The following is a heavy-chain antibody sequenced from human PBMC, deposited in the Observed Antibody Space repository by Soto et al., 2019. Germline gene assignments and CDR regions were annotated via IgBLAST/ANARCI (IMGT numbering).Heavy chain of an antibody. CDR2: IKSKNDGGTT. CDR3: VTDRLV. Sequence: EVQLVESGGGLVKPGGSLRLSCAASGFTFTNAWMNWVRQAPGKGLESIGRIKSKNDGGTTDYTAPVKGRFIISRDDSKNTLFLQMSSLQIEDTAVYYCVTDRLVWGQGTLVTVFS. V-gene: IGHV3-15*01. CDR1: GFTFTNAW. J-gene: IGHJ4*02. D-gene: IGHD2-2*01.